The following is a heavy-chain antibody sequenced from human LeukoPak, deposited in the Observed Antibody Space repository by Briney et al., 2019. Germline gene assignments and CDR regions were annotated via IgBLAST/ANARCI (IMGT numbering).Heavy chain of an antibody. Sequence: PSETLSLTCAVYGGSFSGHYWSWIRQPPGKGLEWIGEINHSGSTNYNPSLKSRVTISVDTSKNQFSLKLSSVTAADTAVYYCARTTVTRRHDYWGQGTLVTVSS. CDR1: GGSFSGHY. D-gene: IGHD4-11*01. V-gene: IGHV4-34*01. CDR2: INHSGST. J-gene: IGHJ4*02. CDR3: ARTTVTRRHDY.